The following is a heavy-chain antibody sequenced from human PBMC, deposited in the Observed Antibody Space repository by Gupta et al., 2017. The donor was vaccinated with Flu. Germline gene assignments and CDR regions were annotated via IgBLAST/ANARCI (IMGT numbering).Heavy chain of an antibody. CDR2: ISGSSRTI. CDR3: ARDPDTPFLRVFDL. V-gene: IGHV3-48*01. Sequence: EEQLVESGGDLVQPGGSLRLSCAASGFTFSSYSMNWVRQAPGKGLEWISDISGSSRTIYYEDSVKGRFTISRDNDRNSLYLQTNSLRAEDTAVYYCARDPDTPFLRVFDLWGQGTLVTVSS. D-gene: IGHD5-18*01. CDR1: GFTFSSYS. J-gene: IGHJ4*02.